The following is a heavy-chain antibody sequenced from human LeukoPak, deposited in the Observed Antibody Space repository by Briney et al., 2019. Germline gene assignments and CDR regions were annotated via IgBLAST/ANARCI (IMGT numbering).Heavy chain of an antibody. CDR2: ISFDGSNK. V-gene: IGHV3-30*03. J-gene: IGHJ4*02. CDR3: ARGGGSGSYYFDY. D-gene: IGHD6-19*01. Sequence: GGSLRLSCAASGFTFNTYGMHWVRQAPGKGLEWVAIISFDGSNKYYADSVKGRFTISRDSSKNTLYLQMNSLRPEDTAVYYCARGGGSGSYYFDYWGQGTLVTVSS. CDR1: GFTFNTYG.